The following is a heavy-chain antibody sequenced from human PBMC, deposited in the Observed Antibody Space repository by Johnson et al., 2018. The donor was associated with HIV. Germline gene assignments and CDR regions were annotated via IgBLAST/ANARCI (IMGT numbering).Heavy chain of an antibody. CDR3: AKDRHDYGDLDAFDI. D-gene: IGHD4-17*01. CDR1: GFSFSTYW. V-gene: IGHV3-74*03. J-gene: IGHJ3*02. Sequence: EQLVESGGRLVQPGGSLRLSCAASGFSFSTYWMHWVRRVPGKGLVWASRIDTAGSGTTYADSVKGRFTIPRDNAKNSLYLQMNSLRAEDTALYYCAKDRHDYGDLDAFDIWGQGTMVTVSS. CDR2: IDTAGSGT.